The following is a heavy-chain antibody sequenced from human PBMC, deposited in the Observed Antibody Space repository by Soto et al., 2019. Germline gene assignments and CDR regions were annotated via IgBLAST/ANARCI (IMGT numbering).Heavy chain of an antibody. J-gene: IGHJ4*02. V-gene: IGHV1-2*02. CDR1: GYMFTAYS. D-gene: IGHD3-3*01. Sequence: QVQLVQSGAEVKEPGASVKVSCKTPGYMFTAYSIHWVRQAPGQGLEWLGYINPSSGGPISAQKFQVRVTLSRDTSPRTAYMELRNLRSDDTATYYCASDRPRQYDVHSIADYWGPGTLGTVS. CDR3: ASDRPRQYDVHSIADY. CDR2: INPSSGGP.